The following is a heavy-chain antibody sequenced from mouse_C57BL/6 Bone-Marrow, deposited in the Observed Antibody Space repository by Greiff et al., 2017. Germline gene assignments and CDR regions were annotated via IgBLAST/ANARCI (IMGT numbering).Heavy chain of an antibody. CDR2: ISYDGSN. J-gene: IGHJ3*01. D-gene: IGHD2-3*01. CDR3: ATLLLLRFAY. Sequence: EVQLQESGPGLVKPSQSLSLTCSVTGYSITSGYYWNWIRQFPGNKLEWMGYISYDGSNNYHPSLKNRISITRGTSKNQFFLTLNSVTTEDTATYYCATLLLLRFAYWGQGTLVTVSA. V-gene: IGHV3-6*01. CDR1: GYSITSGYY.